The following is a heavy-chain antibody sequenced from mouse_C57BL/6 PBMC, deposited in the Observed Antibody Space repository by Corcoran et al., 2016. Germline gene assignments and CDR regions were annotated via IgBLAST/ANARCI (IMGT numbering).Heavy chain of an antibody. CDR3: ARSITTVVAGGGDY. CDR2: IYPRSGNT. J-gene: IGHJ4*01. Sequence: QVQLQQSGAELARPGASVKLSCKASGYTFTSYGISWVKQRTGQGLEWIGEIYPRSGNTYYNEKFKGKATLTADKSSSTAYMELRSLTSEASAVYFCARSITTVVAGGGDYWGQGTSVTVSS. CDR1: GYTFTSYG. D-gene: IGHD1-1*01. V-gene: IGHV1-81*01.